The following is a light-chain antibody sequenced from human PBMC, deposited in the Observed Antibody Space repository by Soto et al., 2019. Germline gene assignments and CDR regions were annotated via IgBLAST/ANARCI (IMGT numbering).Light chain of an antibody. Sequence: QSALTQPASVSASRGQSITISCIGTSSDIGGYSYVSWYQQHPGKAPKLLIRDVNYRPSGISARFSGSKSGNTASLTISGLQTEDEADYYCSSYSSRSTLLVFGGGTQLTVL. CDR3: SSYSSRSTLLV. CDR1: SSDIGGYSY. J-gene: IGLJ2*01. V-gene: IGLV2-14*03. CDR2: DVN.